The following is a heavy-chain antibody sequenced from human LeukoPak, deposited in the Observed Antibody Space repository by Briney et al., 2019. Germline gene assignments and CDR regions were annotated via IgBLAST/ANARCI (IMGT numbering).Heavy chain of an antibody. CDR2: IWYDGSNK. J-gene: IGHJ4*02. Sequence: PGGSLRLSCAASGFTFSSYGMHWVRQAPGKGLEWVAVIWYDGSNKYYADSVKGRFTISRDNSKNTLYLQMNSLRAEDTAVYYCARGYYYGSGSPPPSFDYWGQGTLVTVSS. V-gene: IGHV3-33*01. D-gene: IGHD3-10*01. CDR1: GFTFSSYG. CDR3: ARGYYYGSGSPPPSFDY.